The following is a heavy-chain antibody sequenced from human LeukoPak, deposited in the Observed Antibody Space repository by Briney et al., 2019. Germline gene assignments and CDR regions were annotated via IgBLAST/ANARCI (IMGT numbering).Heavy chain of an antibody. CDR1: GLTVSNNY. V-gene: IGHV3-53*01. CDR3: AGEVAAAGKRGYDY. D-gene: IGHD6-13*01. CDR2: IYIGVTT. J-gene: IGHJ4*02. Sequence: GGSLRLSCAASGLTVSNNYINWVRQAPGKGLEWVSVIYIGVTTYYADSVKGRFTISRDNSKNTVYLQMNSLRAEDTAVYYCAGEVAAAGKRGYDYWGQGTLVTVSS.